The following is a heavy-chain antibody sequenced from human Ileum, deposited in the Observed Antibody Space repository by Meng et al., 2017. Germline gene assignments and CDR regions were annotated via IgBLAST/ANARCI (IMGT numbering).Heavy chain of an antibody. CDR3: VRGPARETHDFDY. J-gene: IGHJ4*02. Sequence: QVQLNQWSAGLLKPSETLSLTCAVFDGSFNDYYWSWVRQSPGKGLEWIGQIHHSGRTNYKSSLERRVTISVDTSKSQFSLKLTSVTAAGTAMYYCVRGPARETHDFDYWGQGALVTVSS. D-gene: IGHD1-26*01. CDR2: IHHSGRT. V-gene: IGHV4-34*01. CDR1: DGSFNDYY.